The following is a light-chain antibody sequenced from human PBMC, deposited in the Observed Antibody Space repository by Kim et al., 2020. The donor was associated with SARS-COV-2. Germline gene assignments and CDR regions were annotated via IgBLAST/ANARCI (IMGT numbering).Light chain of an antibody. CDR2: DAS. V-gene: IGKV3-11*01. CDR3: QQRSNWPPT. J-gene: IGKJ1*01. CDR1: QSVSSY. Sequence: LSPGERATLSCMASQSVSSYLAWYQQKPGQAPRLLIYDASNRATGIPARFSGSGSGTDFTLTISSLEPEDFAVYYCQQRSNWPPTFGQGTKVDIK.